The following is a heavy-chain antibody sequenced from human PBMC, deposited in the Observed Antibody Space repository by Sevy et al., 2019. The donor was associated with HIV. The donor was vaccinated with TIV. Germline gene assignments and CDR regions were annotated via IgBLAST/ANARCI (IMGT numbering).Heavy chain of an antibody. CDR3: ARALGMATFGQIRFDS. CDR2: IYRSGTT. V-gene: IGHV4-38-2*01. CDR1: SYSVGSDNY. D-gene: IGHD5-12*01. J-gene: IGHJ5*01. Sequence: SETLSLTCAVSSYSVGSDNYWGLIRQSPGKGLEWIGIIYRSGTTYYNPSLKSRVTISVDTSKNQFSLKLSSVTASDTAVYFCARALGMATFGQIRFDSWGQGTLVTVSS.